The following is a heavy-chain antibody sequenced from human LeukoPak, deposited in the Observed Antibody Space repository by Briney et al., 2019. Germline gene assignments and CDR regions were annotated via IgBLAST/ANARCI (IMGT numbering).Heavy chain of an antibody. D-gene: IGHD6-19*01. CDR2: IWYDGSNK. J-gene: IGHJ5*02. V-gene: IGHV3-33*06. CDR3: AKDCSSGWYGPMTDHCFDP. Sequence: PGGSLRLSCAASGFTFSSYGMHWVRQAPGKGLEGVAVIWYDGSNKYYADSVKGRFTISRDNSKNTLYLQMNSLRAEDTAVYYCAKDCSSGWYGPMTDHCFDPWGQGTLVTVSS. CDR1: GFTFSSYG.